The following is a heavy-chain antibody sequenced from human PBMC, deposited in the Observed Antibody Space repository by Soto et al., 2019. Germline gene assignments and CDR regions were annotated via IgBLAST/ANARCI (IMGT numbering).Heavy chain of an antibody. J-gene: IGHJ4*02. D-gene: IGHD2-15*01. CDR3: ASAGSGYDLRADIVVVVAAPLMSY. CDR2: INPNSGGT. V-gene: IGHV1-2*02. Sequence: GASVKVSCKASGYTFTGYYMHWVRQAPGQGLEWMGWINPNSGGTNYAQKFQGRVTMTRDTSISTAHMELSRLRSDDTAVYYCASAGSGYDLRADIVVVVAAPLMSYWGQGTLVTVSS. CDR1: GYTFTGYY.